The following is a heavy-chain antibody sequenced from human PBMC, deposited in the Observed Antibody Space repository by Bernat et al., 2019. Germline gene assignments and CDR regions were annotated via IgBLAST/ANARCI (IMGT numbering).Heavy chain of an antibody. D-gene: IGHD3-10*01. V-gene: IGHV3-30-3*01. CDR2: ISYDGSNK. CDR1: GFTLSNYA. Sequence: QVQLVESGGGVVQPGRSRRLSCAASGFTLSNYAIHWDRQATGKGLEWVAVISYDGSNKYYADSVKGRFTISRDNSKNTLYLQMNSLGTEDTAVYYCARHYGSPGSMDVWGQGTTVTVSS. J-gene: IGHJ6*02. CDR3: ARHYGSPGSMDV.